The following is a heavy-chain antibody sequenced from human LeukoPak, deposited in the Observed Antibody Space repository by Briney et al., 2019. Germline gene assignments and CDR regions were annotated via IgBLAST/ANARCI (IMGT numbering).Heavy chain of an antibody. D-gene: IGHD3-3*01. J-gene: IGHJ6*03. CDR2: IYTSGST. Sequence: SQTLSLTCTVSGGSISSGSYYWSWIRQPAGKGLEWLGRIYTSGSTNYNPSLKSPVTLSLSTSKTQFPLNLSSVTAADTAGYYCGRSWPHRSIFGYYYYMDGWGKGTTVAV. CDR1: GGSISSGSYY. CDR3: GRSWPHRSIFGYYYYMDG. V-gene: IGHV4-61*02.